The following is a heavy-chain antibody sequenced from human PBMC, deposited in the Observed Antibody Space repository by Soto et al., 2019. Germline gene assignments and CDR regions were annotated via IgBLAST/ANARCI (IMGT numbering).Heavy chain of an antibody. D-gene: IGHD3-3*01. J-gene: IGHJ6*03. CDR2: IYYSGST. V-gene: IGHV4-59*08. Sequence: SETLSLTCTVSGGSISSYYWSWIRQPPGKGLEWIGYIYYSGSTNYNPSLKSRVTISVDTSKNQFSQKLSSVTAADTALYYCARLRYDFWSGYYSHYMDVWGKGTTVTVSS. CDR3: ARLRYDFWSGYYSHYMDV. CDR1: GGSISSYY.